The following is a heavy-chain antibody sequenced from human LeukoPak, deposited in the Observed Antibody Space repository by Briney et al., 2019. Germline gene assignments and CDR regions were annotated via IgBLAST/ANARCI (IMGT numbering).Heavy chain of an antibody. J-gene: IGHJ4*02. CDR1: GGSISSCSYY. V-gene: IGHV4-39*07. CDR3: ARGTKYYYDSSGYYYFDY. CDR2: IYYSGST. Sequence: SETLSLTCTVSGGSISSCSYYWGWIRQPPGKGLEWIGSIYYSGSTYYNPSLKSRVTISVDTSKNQFSLKLSSVAAADTAVYYCARGTKYYYDSSGYYYFDYWGQGTLVTVSS. D-gene: IGHD3-22*01.